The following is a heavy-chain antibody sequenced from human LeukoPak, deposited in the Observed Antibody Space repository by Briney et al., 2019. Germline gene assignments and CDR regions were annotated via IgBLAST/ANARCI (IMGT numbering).Heavy chain of an antibody. D-gene: IGHD6-13*01. Sequence: GGSLRLSCAASGFTFSDYYMSWIRQAPGKGLEWVSYISSSGSTIYYADSVKGRFTISRDNAKNSLYLQMNSLRAEDTALYYCAKDIRGYSSSWYVGYMDVWGKGTTVTVSS. V-gene: IGHV3-11*01. CDR3: AKDIRGYSSSWYVGYMDV. CDR2: ISSSGSTI. J-gene: IGHJ6*03. CDR1: GFTFSDYY.